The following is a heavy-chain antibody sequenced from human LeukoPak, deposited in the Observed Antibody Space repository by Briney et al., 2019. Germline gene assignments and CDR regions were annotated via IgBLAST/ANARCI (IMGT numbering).Heavy chain of an antibody. Sequence: GGSLSLSCAASGYIFNSCIMAWLRQAPGRGLDWISSIGSSGGTSYPDSVKGRLTISRDNSKNTLYLQMNSLRAEDTAIYYCAKVASGADYWGQGTLVTVSS. V-gene: IGHV3-23*01. CDR3: AKVASGADY. CDR1: GYIFNSCI. J-gene: IGHJ4*02. CDR2: IGSSGGT. D-gene: IGHD6-19*01.